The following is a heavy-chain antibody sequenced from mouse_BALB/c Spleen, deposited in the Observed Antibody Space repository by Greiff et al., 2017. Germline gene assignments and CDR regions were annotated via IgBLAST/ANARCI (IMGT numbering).Heavy chain of an antibody. J-gene: IGHJ4*01. V-gene: IGHV1S81*02. CDR2: INPSNGGT. D-gene: IGHD2-10*02. Sequence: VQLQQSGAELVKPGASVKLSCKASGYTFTSYYMYWVKQRPGQGLEWIGEINPSNGGTNFNEKFKSKATLTVDKSSSTAYMQLSSLTSEDSAVYYCTRSPYGSYAMDYWGQGTSVTVSS. CDR1: GYTFTSYY. CDR3: TRSPYGSYAMDY.